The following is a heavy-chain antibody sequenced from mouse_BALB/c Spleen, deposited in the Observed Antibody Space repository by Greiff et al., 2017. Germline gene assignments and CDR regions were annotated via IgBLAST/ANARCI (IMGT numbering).Heavy chain of an antibody. D-gene: IGHD1-1*01. CDR3: ARSHYYGSSRYAMDY. V-gene: IGHV1-54*01. CDR2: INPGSGGT. CDR1: GYAFTNYL. J-gene: IGHJ4*01. Sequence: VQLVESGAELVRPGTSVKVSCKASGYAFTNYLIEWVKQRPGQGLEWIGVINPGSGGTNYNEKFKGKATLTADKSSSTAYMQLSSLTSDDSAVYFCARSHYYGSSRYAMDYWGQGTSVTVSS.